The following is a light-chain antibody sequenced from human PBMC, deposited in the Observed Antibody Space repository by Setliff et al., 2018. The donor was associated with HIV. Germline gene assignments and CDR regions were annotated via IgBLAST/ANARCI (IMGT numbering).Light chain of an antibody. Sequence: DIQMTQSPSSLSASIEDRVTITCRASQSISTYLNWYQQKPGKAPDLLIYGATSLERGVPRRFSGSGSGTNFTLTITSLQRDDYATYYCQQSYSTPLTFGQGTKVDIK. CDR2: GAT. J-gene: IGKJ1*01. V-gene: IGKV1-39*01. CDR1: QSISTY. CDR3: QQSYSTPLT.